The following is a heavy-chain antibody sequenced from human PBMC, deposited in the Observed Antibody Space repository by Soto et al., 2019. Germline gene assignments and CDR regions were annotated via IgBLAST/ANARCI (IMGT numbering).Heavy chain of an antibody. J-gene: IGHJ5*02. D-gene: IGHD6-13*01. CDR3: ARHFRGAAAQTWFDP. Sequence: PMSVTCTVSEGSISSSSDYRGRNSQPPGKGLEWIGSIYYSGSTYYNPSLKSRVTISVDTSKNQFSLKLSSVTAADTAVYYCARHFRGAAAQTWFDPWGQGTLVTVSS. CDR1: EGSISSSSDY. V-gene: IGHV4-39*01. CDR2: IYYSGST.